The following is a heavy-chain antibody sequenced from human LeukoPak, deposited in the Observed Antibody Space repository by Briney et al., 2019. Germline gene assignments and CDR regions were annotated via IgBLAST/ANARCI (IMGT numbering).Heavy chain of an antibody. CDR1: GGSFSGYY. D-gene: IGHD3-22*01. CDR3: ARGGPSYYYDSSGYSA. J-gene: IGHJ4*02. Sequence: SETLSLTCAVYGGSFSGYYWSWIRQPPGKGLEWIGEINHSGSTNYNPSLKSRVTISVDTSKNQFSLNLSSVTAADTAVYYCARGGPSYYYDSSGYSAWGQGTLVTVSS. CDR2: INHSGST. V-gene: IGHV4-34*01.